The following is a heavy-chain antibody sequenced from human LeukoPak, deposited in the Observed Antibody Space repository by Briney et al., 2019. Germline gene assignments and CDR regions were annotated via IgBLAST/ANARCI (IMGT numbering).Heavy chain of an antibody. CDR3: AREWTSTVVTSRGMDV. CDR2: ISYDGSNK. Sequence: GGSLRLSCAASGFTFSSYAMHWVRQAPGKGLEGVAVISYDGSNKYYADSVKGRFTISRDNSKNTLYLQMNSLRAEDTAVYYCAREWTSTVVTSRGMDVWGQGTTVTVSS. CDR1: GFTFSSYA. V-gene: IGHV3-30-3*01. J-gene: IGHJ6*02. D-gene: IGHD4-23*01.